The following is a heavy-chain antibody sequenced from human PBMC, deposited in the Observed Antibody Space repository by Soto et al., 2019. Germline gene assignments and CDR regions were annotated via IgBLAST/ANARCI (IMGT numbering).Heavy chain of an antibody. CDR1: GYTFTSYD. Sequence: VASVKVSCKASGYTFTSYDINWVRQATGQGLEWMGWMNPNSGNTGYAQKFQGRVTMTRNTSISTAYMELSSLRSEDTAVYYCARPYDYVWGSYRQRYYFDYWGQGTLVTV. CDR2: MNPNSGNT. J-gene: IGHJ4*02. V-gene: IGHV1-8*01. CDR3: ARPYDYVWGSYRQRYYFDY. D-gene: IGHD3-16*02.